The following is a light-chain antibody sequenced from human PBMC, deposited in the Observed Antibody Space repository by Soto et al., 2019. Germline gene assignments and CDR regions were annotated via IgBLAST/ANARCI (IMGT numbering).Light chain of an antibody. CDR1: QSISSW. Sequence: DIQMTQSPSTLSASVGDRVTITCRATQSISSWLAWYLQRPGKAPKLLIYDASTLETGVPSRFSGSGSGTEFTLTISSLQPDDFASYYCQQYNSNSKYTFGQGTK. J-gene: IGKJ2*01. V-gene: IGKV1-5*01. CDR2: DAS. CDR3: QQYNSNSKYT.